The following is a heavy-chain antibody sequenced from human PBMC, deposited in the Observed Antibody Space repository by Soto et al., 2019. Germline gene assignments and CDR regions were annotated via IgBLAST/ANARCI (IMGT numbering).Heavy chain of an antibody. CDR3: ARDFRPMVRAYYYYGMDV. CDR2: ISGSGGST. D-gene: IGHD3-10*01. Sequence: EVQLLESGGGLVQPGGSLRLSCAASGFTFSSYAMSWVRQAPGKGLEWVSAISGSGGSTYYADSVKGRFTISRDNAKNSLYLQMNSLRAEDTAVYYCARDFRPMVRAYYYYGMDVWGQGTTVTVSS. CDR1: GFTFSSYA. V-gene: IGHV3-23*01. J-gene: IGHJ6*02.